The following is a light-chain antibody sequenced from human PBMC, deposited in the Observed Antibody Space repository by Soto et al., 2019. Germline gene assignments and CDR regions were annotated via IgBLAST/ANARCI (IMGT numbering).Light chain of an antibody. CDR2: AAS. CDR1: QGIGTW. CDR3: LQADSFPQT. J-gene: IGKJ1*01. Sequence: DIPMTQSPSSVSVSVGDRVTITCRASQGIGTWLAWYQQKPGKGPNLLIYAASSLESGVPSRFSGSGSGTDFTLTISSLQPEDFATYYCLQADSFPQTFGQGTKVDI. V-gene: IGKV1-12*01.